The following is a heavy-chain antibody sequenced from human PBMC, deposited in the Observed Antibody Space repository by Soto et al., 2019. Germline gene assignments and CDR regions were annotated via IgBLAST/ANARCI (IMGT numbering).Heavy chain of an antibody. J-gene: IGHJ4*02. Sequence: PSETMSLTCAVYGGSFSGYYWSWIRQPPGKGLEWIGEINHSGSTNYNPSLKSRVTISVDTSKNQFSLKLSSVTAADTAVYYCARDLIADTGIDYWGQGTLVTVSS. CDR2: INHSGST. V-gene: IGHV4-34*01. CDR3: ARDLIADTGIDY. CDR1: GGSFSGYY. D-gene: IGHD6-13*01.